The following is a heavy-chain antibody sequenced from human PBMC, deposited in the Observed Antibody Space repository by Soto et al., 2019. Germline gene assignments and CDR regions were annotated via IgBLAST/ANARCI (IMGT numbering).Heavy chain of an antibody. CDR1: GGSVSSGSYY. CDR2: MSHSGGT. D-gene: IGHD1-1*01. CDR3: ARVERGTATTVVDAFDI. J-gene: IGHJ3*02. Sequence: QVQLQQWGAGLLKPSETLSLTCAGYGGSVSSGSYYWSWIRQPPGKGLEWIGEMSHSGGTHFNPSLKSRVTISVDTSKNQFSLKMSLVTAADTALYYCARVERGTATTVVDAFDIWGPGTMVTVSS. V-gene: IGHV4-34*01.